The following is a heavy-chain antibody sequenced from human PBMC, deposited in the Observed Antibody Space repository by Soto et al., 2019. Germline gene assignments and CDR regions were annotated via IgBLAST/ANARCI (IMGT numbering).Heavy chain of an antibody. J-gene: IGHJ6*02. D-gene: IGHD5-12*01. CDR2: IIPILGIA. CDR1: GGTFSSYT. Sequence: SVKVACKASGGTFSSYTISWVRQAPGQGLEWMGRIIPILGIANYAQKFQGRVTITADKSTSTAYMELSSLRSEDTAVYYCASSVAKYYYYGMDVWGQGTTVTVSS. V-gene: IGHV1-69*02. CDR3: ASSVAKYYYYGMDV.